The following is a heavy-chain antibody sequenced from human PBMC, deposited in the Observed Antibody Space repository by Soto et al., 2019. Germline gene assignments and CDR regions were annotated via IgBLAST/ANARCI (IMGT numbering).Heavy chain of an antibody. CDR1: GGSISTYY. Sequence: PSETLSLTCTVSGGSISTYYLNWIRQTPGKGLEWIGYIYHSGSTYYNPSLKSRVTISVDTSKNQFSLTLRSVTAADTAVYYCARVYGDCYSDWGQGTLVTVSS. CDR3: ARVYGDCYSD. V-gene: IGHV4-59*08. J-gene: IGHJ4*02. D-gene: IGHD2-21*02. CDR2: IYHSGST.